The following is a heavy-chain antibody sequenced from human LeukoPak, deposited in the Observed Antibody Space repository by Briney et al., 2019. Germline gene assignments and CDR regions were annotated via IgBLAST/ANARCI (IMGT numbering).Heavy chain of an antibody. Sequence: PGGSLRLSCAASGFTFSSYSMNWVRQAPGKGLEWVSSISSSSSYIYYADSVKGRFTISRDNAKNSLYLQMNSLRAEDTAVYYCARGSTVTTDDPKVFFFDYWGQGTLVTVSS. CDR3: ARGSTVTTDDPKVFFFDY. D-gene: IGHD4-17*01. V-gene: IGHV3-21*01. CDR1: GFTFSSYS. CDR2: ISSSSSYI. J-gene: IGHJ4*02.